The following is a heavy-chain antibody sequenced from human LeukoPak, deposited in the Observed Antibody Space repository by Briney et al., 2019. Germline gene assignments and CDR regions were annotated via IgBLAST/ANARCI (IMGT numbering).Heavy chain of an antibody. CDR1: GFTFSSYS. D-gene: IGHD3-10*01. V-gene: IGHV3-21*01. Sequence: PGGSLRLSCAASGFTFSSYSMNWVRQAPGKGLEWVSSISSSSSYIYYADSVKGRFTISRDNAKNSLYLQMNSLRAEDTAVYYCARGDGSGSSTDAFDIWGQGTMVTVSS. CDR2: ISSSSSYI. CDR3: ARGDGSGSSTDAFDI. J-gene: IGHJ3*02.